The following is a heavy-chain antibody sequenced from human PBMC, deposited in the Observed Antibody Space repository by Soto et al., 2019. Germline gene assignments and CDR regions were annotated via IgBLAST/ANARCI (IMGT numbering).Heavy chain of an antibody. Sequence: EVQLVESGGGLVKPGGSLRLSCAASGFTFSSCSMNWVRQTPGKGLEWVSSISSTSTYIYYADSVKGRFTISRDNAKNSLYLQMNSLRVEDTAVYYCARDGSGGSRDYWGQGTLVTVSS. V-gene: IGHV3-21*01. J-gene: IGHJ4*02. CDR2: ISSTSTYI. D-gene: IGHD6-19*01. CDR1: GFTFSSCS. CDR3: ARDGSGGSRDY.